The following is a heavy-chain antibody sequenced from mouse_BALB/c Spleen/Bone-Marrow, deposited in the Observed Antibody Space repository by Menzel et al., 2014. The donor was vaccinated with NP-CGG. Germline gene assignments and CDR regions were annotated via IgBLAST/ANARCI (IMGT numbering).Heavy chain of an antibody. J-gene: IGHJ2*01. V-gene: IGHV5-6-3*01. D-gene: IGHD2-1*01. CDR3: ARRVYYPYSFDY. CDR1: GFTFSSYG. CDR2: INSNGGST. Sequence: EVQVVESGGGLVQPGGSLKLSCAASGFTFSSYGMSWVRQTPDKRLELVATINSNGGSTYYPDSVEGRFTISRDNAKNTLYLQMSSLKSEDTAMYYCARRVYYPYSFDYWGQGTTLTVSS.